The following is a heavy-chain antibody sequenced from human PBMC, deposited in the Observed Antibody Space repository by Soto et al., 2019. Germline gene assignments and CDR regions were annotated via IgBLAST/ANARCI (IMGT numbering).Heavy chain of an antibody. CDR3: ARAYYYDSSGPEGFDL. J-gene: IGHJ4*02. CDR1: GYTFTSYY. CDR2: INPSGGST. D-gene: IGHD3-22*01. Sequence: SSVKVSCQASGYTFTSYYMHWVRQAPGQGIEWMGIINPSGGSTSYAQKYQGRVTMTRDTSTSTVYMELSSLRSEDTAVYYCARAYYYDSSGPEGFDLWGQGTLVTVSS. V-gene: IGHV1-46*03.